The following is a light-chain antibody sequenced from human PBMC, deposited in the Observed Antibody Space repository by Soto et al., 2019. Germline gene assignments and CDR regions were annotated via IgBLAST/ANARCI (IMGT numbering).Light chain of an antibody. CDR3: QQSYNTPYT. J-gene: IGKJ2*01. CDR2: AAS. V-gene: IGKV1-39*01. Sequence: DIQMTQSPSSLSASVGDRVTITCRASQSISSYLNWYQQKPGKAPKLQIYAASSLQSGVPSRFSGSGSGTDFTLTISSLQPEDFATYSCQQSYNTPYTFGHGTKLEIK. CDR1: QSISSY.